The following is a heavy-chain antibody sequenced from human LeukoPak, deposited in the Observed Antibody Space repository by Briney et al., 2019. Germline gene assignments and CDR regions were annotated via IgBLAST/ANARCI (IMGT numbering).Heavy chain of an antibody. Sequence: SLRVSCKASGGTFSSYAISWVRQAPGQGLEWMGGINPIFGTANYAQKFQGRVTITADESTSTAYMELSSLRSEDTAVYYCARAPYDRPEPCDYWGQGTLVTVCS. J-gene: IGHJ4*02. CDR1: GGTFSSYA. CDR2: INPIFGTA. D-gene: IGHD3-22*01. V-gene: IGHV1-69*01. CDR3: ARAPYDRPEPCDY.